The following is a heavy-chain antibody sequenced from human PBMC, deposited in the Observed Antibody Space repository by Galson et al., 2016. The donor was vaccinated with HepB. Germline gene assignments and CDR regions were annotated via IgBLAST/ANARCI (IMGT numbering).Heavy chain of an antibody. D-gene: IGHD5-24*01. V-gene: IGHV4-31*03. CDR1: GGSISSGGYY. Sequence: TLSLTCTVSGGSISSGGYYWRWIRQHPGKGLEWIRYIYYSGSTYYNPSLKSRVTISVDTSKNQFSLKLSSVTAADTAVYDCERGGYGWLQLIDFWGQGTLVTVSS. J-gene: IGHJ4*02. CDR3: ERGGYGWLQLIDF. CDR2: IYYSGST.